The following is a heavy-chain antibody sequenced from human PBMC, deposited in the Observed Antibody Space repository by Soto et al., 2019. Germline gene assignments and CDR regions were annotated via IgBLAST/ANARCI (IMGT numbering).Heavy chain of an antibody. CDR3: ARQVAGRDFYDSGSYRYYGMDV. V-gene: IGHV4-39*01. Sequence: QLQLQESGPGLVKPSETLSLSCTVSGGSISSSNYYWVWIRQPPGKGLEWIGSIYYSGSTNYNPSLKRRVTISVDTSKNQFSLRLSSVTAADTAVYYCARQVAGRDFYDSGSYRYYGMDVWGQGTTVTVSS. J-gene: IGHJ6*02. CDR1: GGSISSSNYY. D-gene: IGHD3-10*01. CDR2: IYYSGST.